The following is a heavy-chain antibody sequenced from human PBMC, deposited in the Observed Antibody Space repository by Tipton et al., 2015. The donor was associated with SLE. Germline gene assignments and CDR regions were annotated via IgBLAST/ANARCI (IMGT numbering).Heavy chain of an antibody. CDR1: GYTITGYY. CDR2: INPNSGGT. V-gene: IGHV1-2*02. D-gene: IGHD2-21*01. Sequence: QLVQSGAEVKKPGASVKVSCKASGYTITGYYMHWVRQAPGQGLEWMGWINPNSGGTNYAQKFQGRVTMTGHTSISTAYMELSRLGSDDTAVYYCARAAGLQSNWYFDLWGRGTLVPVSS. J-gene: IGHJ2*01. CDR3: ARAAGLQSNWYFDL.